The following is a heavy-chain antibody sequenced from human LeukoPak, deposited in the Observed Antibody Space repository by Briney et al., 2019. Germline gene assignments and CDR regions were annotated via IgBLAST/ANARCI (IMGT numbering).Heavy chain of an antibody. CDR2: VNYSGST. Sequence: PSQTLSLTCSVSGVSLSSGGYYWSWIRQLPGKGLEWIGYVNYSGSTYYNPSLKSRVTISVDTSRNQFSLKLSSVTAADSAVYYCARRGIYWIGYWGQGTLVTVSS. J-gene: IGHJ4*02. CDR1: GVSLSSGGYY. CDR3: ARRGIYWIGY. D-gene: IGHD3-16*01. V-gene: IGHV4-31*03.